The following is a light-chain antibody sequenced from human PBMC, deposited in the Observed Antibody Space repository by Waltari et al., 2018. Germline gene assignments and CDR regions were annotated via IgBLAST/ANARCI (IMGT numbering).Light chain of an antibody. CDR3: CSYAGRRILGVV. J-gene: IGLJ2*01. CDR2: EAT. Sequence: QSALTQPASVSGSPGQSITISCTGTSSDIGAYNLVSWYQQRPGKAPKLMIYEATKWPSGVSNRFSGSKSGNTASLTISGLQAEDEADYYCCSYAGRRILGVVFGGGTKLTVL. CDR1: SSDIGAYNL. V-gene: IGLV2-23*01.